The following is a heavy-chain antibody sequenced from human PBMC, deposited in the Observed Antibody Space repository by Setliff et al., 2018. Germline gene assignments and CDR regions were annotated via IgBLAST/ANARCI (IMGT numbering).Heavy chain of an antibody. D-gene: IGHD2-15*01. J-gene: IGHJ4*02. CDR1: GFNLHVYT. Sequence: GGSLRLSCVASGFNLHVYTMEWVRQAPGKGLDWVSSISSNSNYIYTADSLKGRLTVSRDNSKNTLYLQMNSLRPEDTAVYYCARTCSGSGCYAGLESWGQGTPVTVSS. CDR3: ARTCSGSGCYAGLES. V-gene: IGHV3-21*01. CDR2: ISSNSNYI.